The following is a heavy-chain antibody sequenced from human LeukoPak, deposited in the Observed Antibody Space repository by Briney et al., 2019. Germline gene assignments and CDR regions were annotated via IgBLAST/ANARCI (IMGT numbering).Heavy chain of an antibody. J-gene: IGHJ4*02. CDR3: SRDSRIAMAGQDS. CDR2: ISGSGGST. V-gene: IGHV3-23*01. CDR1: GFTFSSYA. Sequence: GGSLRLSCAASGFTFSSYAMSWVRQAPGKGLEWVSAISGSGGSTYYADSVKGRFTISRDNSKNTLYLQMNSLRAEDTAVYYCSRDSRIAMAGQDSWGQGTLVTVSS. D-gene: IGHD6-19*01.